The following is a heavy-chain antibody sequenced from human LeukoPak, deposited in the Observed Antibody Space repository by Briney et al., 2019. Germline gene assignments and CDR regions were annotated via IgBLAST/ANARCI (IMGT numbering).Heavy chain of an antibody. D-gene: IGHD3-22*01. V-gene: IGHV3-9*01. CDR3: AKDTASSGYYLRPYYFDY. CDR1: GFTFDDYA. CDR2: MSWNSGSI. Sequence: GGSLRLSCAASGFTFDDYAMHWVRQAPGKGLEWVSGMSWNSGSIGYADSVKGRFTISRDNAKNSLYLQMNSLRAEDTALYYCAKDTASSGYYLRPYYFDYWGQGTLVTVSS. J-gene: IGHJ4*02.